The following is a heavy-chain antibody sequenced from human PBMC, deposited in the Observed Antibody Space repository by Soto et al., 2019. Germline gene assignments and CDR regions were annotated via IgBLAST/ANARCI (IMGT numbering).Heavy chain of an antibody. CDR1: GYTFTSYG. CDR3: AREMVRGVGSDY. CDR2: ISTYNGNT. Sequence: ASVKVSCKASGYTFTSYGISWVRQAPGQGLEWMGWISTYNGNTKYAQKLQGRVTMTTDTSTSTAYMELRSLRSDDTAVSYCAREMVRGVGSDYWGQGTLVTVSS. J-gene: IGHJ4*02. D-gene: IGHD3-10*01. V-gene: IGHV1-18*01.